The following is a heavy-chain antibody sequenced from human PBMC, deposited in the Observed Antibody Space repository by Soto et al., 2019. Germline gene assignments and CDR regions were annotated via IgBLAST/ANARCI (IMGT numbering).Heavy chain of an antibody. Sequence: SETLSLTCTVSGGSISSYYWSWIRQPPGKGLEWIGYIYYSGSTNYNPSLKSRVTISVDTSKNQFSLKLSSVTAADTAVYYCARQGGQLDYWGQGTLVTVSS. J-gene: IGHJ4*02. CDR3: ARQGGQLDY. CDR2: IYYSGST. D-gene: IGHD6-6*01. CDR1: GGSISSYY. V-gene: IGHV4-59*08.